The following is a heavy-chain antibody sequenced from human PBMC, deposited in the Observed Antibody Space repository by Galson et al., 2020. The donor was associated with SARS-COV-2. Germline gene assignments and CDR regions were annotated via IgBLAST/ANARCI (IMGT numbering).Heavy chain of an antibody. V-gene: IGHV4-59*01. Sequence: SETLSLTCPVSGGSISSYYCSWIRQPPGKGLEWIGYIYYSGSTNYNPSLKSRVTISVDTSKNQFSLKLSSVTAADTAVYYCARAAQTYYDFWSGYYNAPHFDYWGQGTLVAVSS. CDR3: ARAAQTYYDFWSGYYNAPHFDY. J-gene: IGHJ4*02. CDR1: GGSISSYY. CDR2: IYYSGST. D-gene: IGHD3-3*01.